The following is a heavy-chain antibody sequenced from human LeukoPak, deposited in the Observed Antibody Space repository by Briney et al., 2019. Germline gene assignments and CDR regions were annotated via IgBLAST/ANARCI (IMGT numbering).Heavy chain of an antibody. Sequence: SETLSLTCTVSGGSINNYYWSWIRQPPGKGLEWIGYIHYSGTTHYNPSLKSRVTISVDTSKNQFSLKLTSLTAADTAVYYCARLAVTSTWDTSFDYWGQGTLVTVSA. V-gene: IGHV4-59*01. CDR2: IHYSGTT. CDR3: ARLAVTSTWDTSFDY. CDR1: GGSINNYY. D-gene: IGHD2-2*01. J-gene: IGHJ4*02.